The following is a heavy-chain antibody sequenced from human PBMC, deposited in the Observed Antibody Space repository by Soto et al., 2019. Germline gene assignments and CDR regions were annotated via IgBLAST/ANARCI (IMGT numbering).Heavy chain of an antibody. Sequence: QVQLQESGPGLVKPSQTLSLTCTVSGGSISSGGYYWSWIRQHPGKGLEWIGYIYYSGSTYYNPYIKSRVTISVDTSKNQFSLKLSSVTAADTAVYYCARDLRGGYYYGMDVWGQGTTVTVSS. CDR3: ARDLRGGYYYGMDV. CDR2: IYYSGST. V-gene: IGHV4-31*03. D-gene: IGHD2-15*01. CDR1: GGSISSGGYY. J-gene: IGHJ6*02.